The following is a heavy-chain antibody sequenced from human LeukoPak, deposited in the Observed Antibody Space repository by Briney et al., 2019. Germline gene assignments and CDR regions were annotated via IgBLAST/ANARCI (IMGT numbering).Heavy chain of an antibody. Sequence: GGSLRLSCAASGFTFSSCAMSWVRQAPGKGLEWVSAISGGGGSTYYADSVKGRFTISRDNSKNTLYLQMNSLRAEDTAVYYCAKEGYYGSGSPPSLYFDYWGQGTLVTVSS. CDR1: GFTFSSCA. J-gene: IGHJ4*02. CDR2: ISGGGGST. D-gene: IGHD3-10*01. V-gene: IGHV3-23*01. CDR3: AKEGYYGSGSPPSLYFDY.